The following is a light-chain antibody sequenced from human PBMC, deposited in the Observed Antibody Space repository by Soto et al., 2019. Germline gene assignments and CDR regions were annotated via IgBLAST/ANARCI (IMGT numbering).Light chain of an antibody. CDR2: DAS. CDR1: QSVSSY. CDR3: QQRSNWPPGWT. J-gene: IGKJ1*01. V-gene: IGKV3-11*01. Sequence: ILLTQSPATLSLSPGERATLSCRASQSVSSYLAWYQQKPGQAPRLLIYDASNRATGIPARFSGSGSGTDFTLTISRLEPEDFAVYYCQQRSNWPPGWTFGQGTKVDIK.